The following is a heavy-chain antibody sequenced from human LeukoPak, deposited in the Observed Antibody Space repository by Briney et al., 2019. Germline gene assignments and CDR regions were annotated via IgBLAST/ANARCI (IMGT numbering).Heavy chain of an antibody. CDR2: INPNSGGT. CDR3: AREKEKSGHSGNWWP. J-gene: IGHJ5*02. Sequence: ASVKVSCKASGYTFTGYYMHWVRQAPGQGLEWMGWINPNSGGTNYAQKFQGRVTMTRDTSISTAYMELSRLRSDDTAVYYCAREKEKSGHSGNWWPWGQGTLVTVSS. D-gene: IGHD2-8*02. CDR1: GYTFTGYY. V-gene: IGHV1-2*02.